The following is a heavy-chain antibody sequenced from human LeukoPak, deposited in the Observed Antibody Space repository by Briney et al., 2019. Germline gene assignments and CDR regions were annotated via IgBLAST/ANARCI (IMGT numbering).Heavy chain of an antibody. CDR3: ARHYFYYFYYMDV. V-gene: IGHV4-61*02. D-gene: IGHD3-10*01. Sequence: PSETLSLTCTVSGGSISSGSYYWSWIRQPAGKGLEWIGRIYTSGSTNYNPSLKSRVTISVDTSKNQFSLKLSSVTAANTAVYYCARHYFYYFYYMDVWGQGTTVTVSS. CDR2: IYTSGST. J-gene: IGHJ6*03. CDR1: GGSISSGSYY.